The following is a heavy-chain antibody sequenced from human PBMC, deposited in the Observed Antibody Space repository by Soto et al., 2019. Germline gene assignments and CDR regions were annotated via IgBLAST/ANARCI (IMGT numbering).Heavy chain of an antibody. CDR1: GFALRTSGVS. V-gene: IGHV2-5*01. CDR2: IYWNDDK. Sequence: QITLKESGPTLVKPTQTLTLTCSFSGFALRTSGVSVGWIRQPPGKALEWLAFIYWNDDKRYSPSLQSRLTITKDNSKKEVVLKMTNMAPLDTGTYYCAYRVGSRGSFDYWGQGTLVTVSS. CDR3: AYRVGSRGSFDY. D-gene: IGHD6-25*01. J-gene: IGHJ4*02.